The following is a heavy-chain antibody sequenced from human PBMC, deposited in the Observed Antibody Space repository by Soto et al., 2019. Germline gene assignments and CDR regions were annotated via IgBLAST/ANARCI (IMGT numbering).Heavy chain of an antibody. J-gene: IGHJ4*02. CDR2: ISGSGSTI. Sequence: GGSLRLSCAASGFTFSSYAVSWVRQAPGKGPEWISSISGSGSTIYYADSVKGRFTISRDNSKNTLYLQMSSLRAGDTAVYYCAKVFYYYDSSGYYYFDYWGQGTLVTVSS. V-gene: IGHV3-23*01. CDR1: GFTFSSYA. D-gene: IGHD3-22*01. CDR3: AKVFYYYDSSGYYYFDY.